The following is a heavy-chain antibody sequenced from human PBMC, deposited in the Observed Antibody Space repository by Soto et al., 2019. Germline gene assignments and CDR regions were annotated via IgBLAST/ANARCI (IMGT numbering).Heavy chain of an antibody. CDR2: IYYSGST. D-gene: IGHD2-21*01. J-gene: IGHJ4*02. Sequence: QLQLQESGPGLVKPSETLSLTCTVSGGSISSSSYYWGWIRQPPGKGLEWIGSIYYSGSTYYNPSLKSRVTISVDTSKNQFSLKLSSVTAADTAVYYCASYPADNCGGDCFLEIFDYWGQGTLVTVSS. CDR3: ASYPADNCGGDCFLEIFDY. CDR1: GGSISSSSYY. V-gene: IGHV4-39*01.